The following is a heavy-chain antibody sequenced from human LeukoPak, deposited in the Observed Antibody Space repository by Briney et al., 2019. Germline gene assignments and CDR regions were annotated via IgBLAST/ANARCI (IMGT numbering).Heavy chain of an antibody. CDR2: ISCDGGST. V-gene: IGHV3-43*01. J-gene: IGHJ4*02. D-gene: IGHD3-22*01. CDR1: GFTFDDYT. CDR3: AKDIRPFRPIAYYYDSSGYLFDY. Sequence: GGSLRLSCAASGFTFDDYTMHWVRQAPGKGLEWVSLISCDGGSTYYADSVKGRFTISRDNSKNSLYLQMNSLRTEDTALYYCAKDIRPFRPIAYYYDSSGYLFDYWGQGTLVTVSS.